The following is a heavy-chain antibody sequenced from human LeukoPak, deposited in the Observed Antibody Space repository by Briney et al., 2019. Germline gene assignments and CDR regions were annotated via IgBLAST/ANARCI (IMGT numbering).Heavy chain of an antibody. D-gene: IGHD3-9*01. CDR2: INHSGST. Sequence: PSETLSLTCAVYGGSFSGYYWSWIRQPPGKGLEWIGEINHSGSTNYNPSLKSRVTISVDTSKNQFSLRLTSVTAADTAMYYCARQNHDIGTNWFDPWGQGTLVTVSS. CDR3: ARQNHDIGTNWFDP. V-gene: IGHV4-34*01. J-gene: IGHJ5*02. CDR1: GGSFSGYY.